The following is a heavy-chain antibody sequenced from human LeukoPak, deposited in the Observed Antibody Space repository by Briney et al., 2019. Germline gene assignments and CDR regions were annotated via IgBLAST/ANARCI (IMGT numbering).Heavy chain of an antibody. CDR3: ARVSRLLWFGELESTYYFDY. V-gene: IGHV4-59*01. CDR1: GGSISSYY. J-gene: IGHJ4*02. D-gene: IGHD3-10*01. CDR2: IYYSGST. Sequence: SETLSLTCTVSGGSISSYYWSWIRQPPGKGLEWIGYIYYSGSTNYNPSLKSRVTISVDTSKNQFPLKLSSVTAADTAVYYCARVSRLLWFGELESTYYFDYWGQGTLVTVSS.